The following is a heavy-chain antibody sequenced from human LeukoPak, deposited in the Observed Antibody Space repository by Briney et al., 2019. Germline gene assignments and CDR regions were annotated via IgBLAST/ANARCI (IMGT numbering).Heavy chain of an antibody. V-gene: IGHV4-30-2*01. Sequence: PSQTLSLTCTVSGGSISSGGYYWSWIRQPPGKGLEWIGYIYHSGSTYYNPSLKSRVTISVDRSKNQFSLKLSSVTAADTAVYYCARVLYYYGSGSYYFDYWGQGTLVTVSS. CDR1: GGSISSGGYY. J-gene: IGHJ4*02. CDR2: IYHSGST. CDR3: ARVLYYYGSGSYYFDY. D-gene: IGHD3-10*01.